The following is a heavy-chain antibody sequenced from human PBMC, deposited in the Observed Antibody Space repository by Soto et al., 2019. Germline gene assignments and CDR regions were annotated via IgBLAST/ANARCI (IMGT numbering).Heavy chain of an antibody. CDR1: GVTVCSYA. CDR2: ISGSGGST. J-gene: IGHJ4*02. Sequence: GGSPRLSCAASGVTVCSYAMGWVRQAPGKGLEWVSAISGSGGSTYYADSVKGRFTISVDKSKSQFTLQLTSVTVADTAVYYCATSYGNAWYTFWGQGTQVTVPS. V-gene: IGHV3-23*01. CDR3: ATSYGNAWYTF. D-gene: IGHD6-13*01.